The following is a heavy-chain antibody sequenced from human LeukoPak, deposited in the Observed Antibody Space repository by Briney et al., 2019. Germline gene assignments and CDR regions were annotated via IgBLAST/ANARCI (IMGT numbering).Heavy chain of an antibody. CDR2: IYPGDSDT. V-gene: IGHV5-51*01. J-gene: IGHJ6*02. Sequence: GESLKISCKGSGYSFSNYWIGWVRQMPGKGLEWMGIIYPGDSDTRYSPSFQGQVTISADKSINTAYLQWSSLRASDTAMYYCARLGGSGNYGMDVWGQGTTVTVSS. D-gene: IGHD3-10*01. CDR1: GYSFSNYW. CDR3: ARLGGSGNYGMDV.